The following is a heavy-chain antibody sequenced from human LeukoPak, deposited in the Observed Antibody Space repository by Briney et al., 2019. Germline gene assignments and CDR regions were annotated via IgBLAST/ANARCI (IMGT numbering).Heavy chain of an antibody. D-gene: IGHD2-2*01. Sequence: GGSLRLSCAASGLTFSDYYMSWIRQAPGKGLGWVSYISSSSSYTNYADSVKGRFTISRDNAKNSLYLQFHSLRAEDTAVYYCARSTSSLSWDYWGQGTLVIVSS. CDR3: ARSTSSLSWDY. CDR1: GLTFSDYY. CDR2: ISSSSSYT. J-gene: IGHJ4*02. V-gene: IGHV3-11*06.